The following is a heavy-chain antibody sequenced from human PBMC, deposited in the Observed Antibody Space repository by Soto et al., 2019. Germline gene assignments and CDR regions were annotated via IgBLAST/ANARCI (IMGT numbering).Heavy chain of an antibody. CDR3: VREPWGFSGTWYDY. CDR2: INHDGSKT. Sequence: GGSLRLSCAAPQFSFSSYWMHWVRQVPGKGPAWVSRINHDGSKTEYADSVKGRFTISRDNTNNTLYLQMNSLRVEDTAMYYCVREPWGFSGTWYDYWGQGTLVTVSS. V-gene: IGHV3-74*01. CDR1: QFSFSSYW. J-gene: IGHJ4*02. D-gene: IGHD6-13*01.